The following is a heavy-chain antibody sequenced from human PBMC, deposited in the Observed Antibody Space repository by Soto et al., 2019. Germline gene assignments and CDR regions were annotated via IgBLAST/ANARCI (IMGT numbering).Heavy chain of an antibody. V-gene: IGHV3-23*01. J-gene: IGHJ4*02. CDR3: AAPGYSSSWYYDY. Sequence: GGSLRLSCAASGFTFSSYAMSWVSQAPGKGLEWVSAISGSGGSTYYADSVKGRFTITRDNSKNTLYLQMNSLRANDTAVYYSAAPGYSSSWYYDYWGQGTLVTVSS. CDR1: GFTFSSYA. D-gene: IGHD6-13*01. CDR2: ISGSGGST.